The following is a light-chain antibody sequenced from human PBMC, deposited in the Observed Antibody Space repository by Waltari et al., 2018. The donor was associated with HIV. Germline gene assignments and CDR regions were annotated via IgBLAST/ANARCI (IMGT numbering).Light chain of an antibody. J-gene: IGLJ3*02. CDR1: SANIGNT. CDR3: AAWDDILSGWV. CDR2: GDN. Sequence: QSVLTQPPSASGAPGQRVTISCSGSSANIGNTVYWYQQLPGTAPKVLIYGDNQRPSGVPDRFSGSRSGTSASLDVSGLRSEDEANYICAAWDDILSGWVFGGGTKLTVL. V-gene: IGLV1-47*01.